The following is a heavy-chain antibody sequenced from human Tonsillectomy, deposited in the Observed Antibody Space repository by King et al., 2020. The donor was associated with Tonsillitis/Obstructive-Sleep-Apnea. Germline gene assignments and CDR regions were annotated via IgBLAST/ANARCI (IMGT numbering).Heavy chain of an antibody. CDR3: ARMNYYGSESYFNAFDI. Sequence: VQLVESGGGLVQPGGSLRLSCAASGFTFSSYWMHWVRQTPGKGLVWVSRINRDGSSTRYADYVKGRFTISRDNAKNIVYLQMNSLRAEYTAVYYCARMNYYGSESYFNAFDIWGQGTMVTVSS. J-gene: IGHJ3*02. CDR1: GFTFSSYW. D-gene: IGHD3-10*01. CDR2: INRDGSST. V-gene: IGHV3-74*01.